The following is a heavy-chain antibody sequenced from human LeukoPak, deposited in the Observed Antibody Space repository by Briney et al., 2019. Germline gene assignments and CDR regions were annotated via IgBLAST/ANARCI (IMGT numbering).Heavy chain of an antibody. D-gene: IGHD3-3*01. CDR2: IYYSGNT. V-gene: IGHV4-59*01. CDR1: GGSINSYY. CDR3: ARVGDAGANLITIFGVVEDVNWFDP. J-gene: IGHJ5*02. Sequence: PSETLSLTCTVSGGSINSYYWSWIRQPPGKGLEYIGHIYYSGNTDYNPSLKSRVTISVDTSKNQFSLKLSSVTAADTAVYYCARVGDAGANLITIFGVVEDVNWFDPWGQGTLVTVSS.